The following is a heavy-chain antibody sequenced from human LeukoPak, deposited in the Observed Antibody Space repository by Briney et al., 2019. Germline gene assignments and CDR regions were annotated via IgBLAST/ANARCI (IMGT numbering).Heavy chain of an antibody. CDR2: IYYSGST. CDR1: GGSTSSYY. J-gene: IGHJ4*02. Sequence: SETLSLTCTVSGGSTSSYYWSWIRQPPGKGLEGIGYIYYSGSTNYNPSLKSRVTISVDTSKNQFSLKLSSVTAADTAVYYCARERFSGYDFRSSGWYGLDYWGQGTLVTAST. D-gene: IGHD6-19*01. CDR3: ARERFSGYDFRSSGWYGLDY. V-gene: IGHV4-59*01.